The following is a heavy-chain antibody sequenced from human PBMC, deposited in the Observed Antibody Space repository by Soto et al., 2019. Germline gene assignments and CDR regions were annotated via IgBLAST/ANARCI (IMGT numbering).Heavy chain of an antibody. Sequence: PGGSLRLSCAASGFTFSSYGMNWVRQAPGKGLEWVSALSGSGDTTYYADSVRGRFSISRDNSKNTLYLQMSSLRGEDTAVYYCAKGTQVFYYYAMDVWGQGTTVTVSS. CDR3: AKGTQVFYYYAMDV. CDR2: LSGSGDTT. V-gene: IGHV3-23*01. J-gene: IGHJ6*02. CDR1: GFTFSSYG.